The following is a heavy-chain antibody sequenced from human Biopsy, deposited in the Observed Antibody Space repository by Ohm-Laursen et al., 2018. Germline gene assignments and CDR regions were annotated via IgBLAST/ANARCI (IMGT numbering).Heavy chain of an antibody. J-gene: IGHJ1*01. CDR3: ARGSNEYGGLYFPH. CDR1: GGSFTGHY. V-gene: IGHV4-59*11. D-gene: IGHD4-23*01. CDR2: ISHTGYT. Sequence: PSETLSLTCTVSGGSFTGHYWTWIRQPPGKGLEWIGHISHTGYTSYKSSLKSRVTISLDTSRKHFSLRLTSLAAADTAVYYWARGSNEYGGLYFPHWGQGTLVTVSS.